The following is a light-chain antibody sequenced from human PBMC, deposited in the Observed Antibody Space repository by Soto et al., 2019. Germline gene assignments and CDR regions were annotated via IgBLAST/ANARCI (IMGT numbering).Light chain of an antibody. CDR3: CSDTSIRTSAV. Sequence: QSALTQPASVSGSPGQSITISCTGTSSDIGDYTHVSWYQQHPGKAPKLIIYEVSDRPSGVSNRFSGSKSGNTASLTISGLQTEDEADYYCCSDTSIRTSAVFGGGTKLTVL. CDR2: EVS. V-gene: IGLV2-14*01. CDR1: SSDIGDYTH. J-gene: IGLJ2*01.